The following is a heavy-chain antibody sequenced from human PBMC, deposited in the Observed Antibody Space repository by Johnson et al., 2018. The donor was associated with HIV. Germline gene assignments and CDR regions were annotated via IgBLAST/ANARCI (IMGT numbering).Heavy chain of an antibody. J-gene: IGHJ3*02. V-gene: IGHV3-30*04. CDR1: GFTFSSYA. CDR3: ARDQGGNHNAFDI. CDR2: ISYDGSNK. Sequence: VESGGGVVQPGRSLRLSCAASGFTFSSYAMHWVRQAPGKGLEWVAVISYDGSNKYYADSVKGRFTISRDNSKNTLYLQMNSLRAEDTAVYYCARDQGGNHNAFDIWGQGTMVTVSS. D-gene: IGHD1-14*01.